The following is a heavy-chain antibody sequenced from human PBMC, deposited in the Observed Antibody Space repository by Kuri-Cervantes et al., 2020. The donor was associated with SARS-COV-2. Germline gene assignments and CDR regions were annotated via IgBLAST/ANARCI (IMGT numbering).Heavy chain of an antibody. CDR3: ARALPITIFGVVTPYSWFDP. J-gene: IGHJ5*02. CDR1: GGSISSYY. Sequence: SETLSLTCTVSGGSISSYYWSWIRQPPGKGLEWIGYIYYSGSTNYNPSLKSRVTISVDTSKNQFSLKLSSVTAADTAVYYCARALPITIFGVVTPYSWFDPWGQGTLVTVSS. CDR2: IYYSGST. D-gene: IGHD3-3*01. V-gene: IGHV4-59*01.